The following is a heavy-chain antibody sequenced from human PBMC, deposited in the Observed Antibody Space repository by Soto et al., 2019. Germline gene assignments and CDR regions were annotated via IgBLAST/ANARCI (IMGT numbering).Heavy chain of an antibody. CDR2: IIPVFGRP. D-gene: IGHD5-12*01. CDR1: GGSFSSFG. V-gene: IGHV1-69*13. J-gene: IGHJ1*01. CDR3: AREGSGYNL. Sequence: SVKVSCKASGGSFSSFGISWVRQAPGQGLEWMGGIIPVFGRPNYAQRFRGRLTITADESTNTVYLELIDLRSEDTAVYYCAREGSGYNLWGQGTQVTVPS.